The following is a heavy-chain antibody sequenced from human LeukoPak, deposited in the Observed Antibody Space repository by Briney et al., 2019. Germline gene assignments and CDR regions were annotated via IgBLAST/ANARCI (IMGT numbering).Heavy chain of an antibody. Sequence: ASVKVSCKASGFVFTSYGFTWVRQAPGQGLEWMGWISANDGKTHYSERHQGRVTMSTDTVTSTAYMELRSLRSDDTAVYYCARELHVERDDYWGQGTLVTVSS. CDR3: ARELHVERDDY. D-gene: IGHD1-1*01. J-gene: IGHJ4*02. CDR2: ISANDGKT. V-gene: IGHV1-18*01. CDR1: GFVFTSYG.